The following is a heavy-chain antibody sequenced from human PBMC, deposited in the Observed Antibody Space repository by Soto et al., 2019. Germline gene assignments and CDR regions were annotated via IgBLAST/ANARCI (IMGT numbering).Heavy chain of an antibody. CDR2: ISGSDGKT. J-gene: IGHJ4*02. CDR1: GFSFGSYA. CDR3: ARWSYLDY. V-gene: IGHV3-23*01. Sequence: SLRLSCGASGFSFGSYALSWVRQAPGKGLEWVSTISGSDGKTFYADSVKGRFSISRDTSQSTLYLQMNSLRADDTAMYYCARWSYLDYWGQGTRVTV. D-gene: IGHD3-3*01.